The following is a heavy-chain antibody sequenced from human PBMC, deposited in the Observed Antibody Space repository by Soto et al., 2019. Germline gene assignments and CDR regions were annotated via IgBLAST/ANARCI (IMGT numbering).Heavy chain of an antibody. CDR1: GGSFSGYY. J-gene: IGHJ5*02. Sequence: SETLSLSCAVYGGSFSGYYWSWIRQPPGKGLEWIGEINHSGSTNYNPSLKSRVTISVDTSKNQFSLKLSSVTAADTAVYYCARGVATSRWFDPWGQGTLVTVSS. D-gene: IGHD1-26*01. CDR2: INHSGST. V-gene: IGHV4-34*01. CDR3: ARGVATSRWFDP.